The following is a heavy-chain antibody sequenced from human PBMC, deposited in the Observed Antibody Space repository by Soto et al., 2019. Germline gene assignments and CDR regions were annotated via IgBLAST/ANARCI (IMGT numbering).Heavy chain of an antibody. CDR1: GFTFSSYA. CDR2: ISGSGGST. D-gene: IGHD2-8*01. CDR3: AKDAEYIVLMVYAGNWFDP. V-gene: IGHV3-23*01. Sequence: EVQLLESGGGLVQPGGSLRLSCAASGFTFSSYAMSWVRQAPGKGLEWVSAISGSGGSTYYADSVKGRFTISRDNSKNTLYLQMNSLRAEDTAVYYCAKDAEYIVLMVYAGNWFDPWGQGTLVTVSS. J-gene: IGHJ5*02.